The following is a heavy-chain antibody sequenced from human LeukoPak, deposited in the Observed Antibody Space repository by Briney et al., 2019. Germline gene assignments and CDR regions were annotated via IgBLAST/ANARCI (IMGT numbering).Heavy chain of an antibody. CDR2: IYYSGST. Sequence: SQTLSLTCTVSGGSISSGGYYWSWIRQHPGKGLEWIGYIYYSGSTYYNPSLKSRVTISVDTYKTQFSLKLSSLTAADTAVYYCAREIVGGTPTRPNNRYFDYWGQGTLVSVSS. V-gene: IGHV4-31*03. J-gene: IGHJ4*02. CDR1: GGSISSGGYY. CDR3: AREIVGGTPTRPNNRYFDY. D-gene: IGHD1-1*01.